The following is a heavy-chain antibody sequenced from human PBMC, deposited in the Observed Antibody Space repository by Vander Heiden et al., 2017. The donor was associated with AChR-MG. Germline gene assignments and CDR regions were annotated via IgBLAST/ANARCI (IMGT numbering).Heavy chain of an antibody. J-gene: IGHJ6*02. CDR2: MNPNSGNT. CDR1: GYTFTSYD. D-gene: IGHD7-27*01. Sequence: QVQLVQSGAEVKKPGASVKVSCKASGYTFTSYDLNWVRQANGQGLEWMGWMNPNSGNTGYAQKFQGRVTMTRNTSISTAYMELSSLRSEDTAVYYCARSQPNCVPLCGYYYYYGMDVWCQGPTVTVSS. V-gene: IGHV1-8*01. CDR3: ARSQPNCVPLCGYYYYYGMDV.